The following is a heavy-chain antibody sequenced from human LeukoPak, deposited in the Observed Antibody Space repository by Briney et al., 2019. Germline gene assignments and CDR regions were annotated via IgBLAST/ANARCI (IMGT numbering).Heavy chain of an antibody. D-gene: IGHD3-10*01. Sequence: GGSLRLSCAASGFTFSSYAMDWVRQAPGKGLEWVAVISYDGTNKYYADSVKGRFTISRDNSKNTLYLQMNSLRAEDTAVYYCARAKPKNMVRGLIMRRESRYYFDYWGQGTLVTVSS. CDR2: ISYDGTNK. V-gene: IGHV3-30*04. CDR3: ARAKPKNMVRGLIMRRESRYYFDY. CDR1: GFTFSSYA. J-gene: IGHJ4*02.